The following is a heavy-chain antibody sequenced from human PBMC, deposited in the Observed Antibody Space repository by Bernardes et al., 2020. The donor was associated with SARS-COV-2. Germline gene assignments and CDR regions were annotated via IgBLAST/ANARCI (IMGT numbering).Heavy chain of an antibody. Sequence: SETLSLTCAVYGGSFSGYYWSWIRQPPGKGLEWIGEINHSGSTNYNPSLKSRVTISVDTSKNQFSLKLSSVTAADTAVYYCASRSYYYYMDVWGKGTTVTVSS. CDR1: GGSFSGYY. J-gene: IGHJ6*03. CDR3: ASRSYYYYMDV. CDR2: INHSGST. D-gene: IGHD3-16*02. V-gene: IGHV4-34*01.